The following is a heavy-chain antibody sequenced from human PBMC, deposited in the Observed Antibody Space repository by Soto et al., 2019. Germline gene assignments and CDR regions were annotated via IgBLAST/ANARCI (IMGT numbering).Heavy chain of an antibody. CDR2: IYYTGPS. D-gene: IGHD3-16*01. CDR3: ARYRGGEDYYSGMDV. J-gene: IGHJ6*04. CDR1: GGSIVSSGHY. Sequence: QMQLRESGPGLVKPSETLSLTCTASGGSIVSSGHYWNLIRHLPGKALEWVGYIYYTGPSSYSASLTSRRTMSVDTSENQFSLTLRSVTAADTAVYFCARYRGGEDYYSGMDVWGVGTTVTASS. V-gene: IGHV4-31*03.